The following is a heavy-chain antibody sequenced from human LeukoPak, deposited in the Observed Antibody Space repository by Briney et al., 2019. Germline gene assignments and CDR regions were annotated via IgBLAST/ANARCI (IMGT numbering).Heavy chain of an antibody. Sequence: GGSLRLSCAASGFTFSTYWMHWVRHAPGKGLVWVARIRPEGTTTTYADSVKGRFTIARDNAKNTLFLQMNSLSAEDAAVYYCARDLDWILFDYWGQGTLVTVSS. CDR1: GFTFSTYW. D-gene: IGHD3-9*01. CDR3: ARDLDWILFDY. CDR2: IRPEGTTT. J-gene: IGHJ4*02. V-gene: IGHV3-74*03.